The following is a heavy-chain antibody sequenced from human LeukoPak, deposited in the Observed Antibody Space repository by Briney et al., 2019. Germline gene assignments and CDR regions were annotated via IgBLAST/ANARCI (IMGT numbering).Heavy chain of an antibody. D-gene: IGHD6-13*01. Sequence: SSSSYYWGWIRQAPGKGLEWVANINQDGGEKFYVDSVKGRFTISRDNAKTTLYLQMDSLRVEDTAVYYCARGQYTTSWFSSRDWGQGTLVTVSS. CDR2: INQDGGEK. J-gene: IGHJ4*02. V-gene: IGHV3-7*01. CDR3: ARGQYTTSWFSSRD. CDR1: SSSSYY.